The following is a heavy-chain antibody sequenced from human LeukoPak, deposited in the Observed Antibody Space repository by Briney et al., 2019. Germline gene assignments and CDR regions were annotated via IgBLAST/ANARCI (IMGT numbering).Heavy chain of an antibody. Sequence: GGSLRLSCAASGFTFSNYWMSWVRQAPGKGLEWVANIKEDGSTKYYVDSVKGRFTISRANAKNSVYLQISGLRVEDTAVYYCARIGYSSSSYDYWGQGTLVTVSS. J-gene: IGHJ4*02. CDR2: IKEDGSTK. CDR1: GFTFSNYW. D-gene: IGHD6-6*01. CDR3: ARIGYSSSSYDY. V-gene: IGHV3-7*01.